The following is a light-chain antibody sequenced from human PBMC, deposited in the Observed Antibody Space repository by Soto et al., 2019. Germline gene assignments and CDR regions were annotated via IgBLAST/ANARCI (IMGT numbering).Light chain of an antibody. CDR2: DVS. Sequence: QSALTQPPSASGSLGQSVTISCTGTSSDVGGYNHVSWYQQHPGKAPKLLIYDVSYRPSGVPDRFSDSKSGNTASLTVSGLQAEDETDYYCSSYAGSNSLVFGTGTKLTVL. CDR3: SSYAGSNSLV. V-gene: IGLV2-8*01. CDR1: SSDVGGYNH. J-gene: IGLJ1*01.